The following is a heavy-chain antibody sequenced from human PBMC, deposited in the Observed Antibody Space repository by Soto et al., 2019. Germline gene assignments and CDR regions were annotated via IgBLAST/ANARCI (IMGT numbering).Heavy chain of an antibody. J-gene: IGHJ5*02. CDR1: GGSFSGYY. Sequence: SETLSLTCAVYGGSFSGYYWSWIRQPPGKGLEWIGEINHSGSTNYNPSLKGRVTISVDTSKNQFSLKLSSVTAADTAVYYCARSITMIVGGWLDPWGQGTLVTVSS. D-gene: IGHD3-22*01. V-gene: IGHV4-34*01. CDR3: ARSITMIVGGWLDP. CDR2: INHSGST.